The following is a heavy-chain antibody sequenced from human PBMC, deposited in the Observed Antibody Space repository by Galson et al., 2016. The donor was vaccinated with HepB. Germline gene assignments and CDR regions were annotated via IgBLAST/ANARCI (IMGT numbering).Heavy chain of an antibody. CDR2: ISGSGGST. D-gene: IGHD5-12*01. CDR1: GFTFRNYA. V-gene: IGHV3-23*01. J-gene: IGHJ3*02. Sequence: SLRLSCAASGFTFRNYAMSWVRQAPGKGLEWVSAISGSGGSTYYADPVKGRFTISRDNSKNTLFLQMNNLRAEDAAVYYCARELATDAFDIWGQGTMVTVSS. CDR3: ARELATDAFDI.